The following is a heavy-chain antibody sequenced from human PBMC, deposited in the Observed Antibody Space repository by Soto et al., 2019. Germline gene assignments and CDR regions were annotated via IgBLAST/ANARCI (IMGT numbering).Heavy chain of an antibody. J-gene: IGHJ6*02. D-gene: IGHD2-2*01. CDR2: ISGSGGST. CDR1: GFTFSSYA. V-gene: IGHV3-23*01. Sequence: PGGSLRLSCAASGFTFSSYAMSWVRQAPGKGLEWVSAISGSGGSTYYADSVKGRFTISRDNSKNTLYLQMNSLRAADTAVYYCARDPARSTRPYSYGMDVWGQGTTVTV. CDR3: ARDPARSTRPYSYGMDV.